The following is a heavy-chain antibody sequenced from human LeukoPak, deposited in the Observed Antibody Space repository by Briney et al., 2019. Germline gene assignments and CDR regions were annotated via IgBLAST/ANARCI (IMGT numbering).Heavy chain of an antibody. CDR1: GYTFTSYG. CDR3: AREGRSSSWFPPDY. V-gene: IGHV1-18*01. Sequence: ASAKVSCKASGYTFTSYGISWVRQAPGQGLEWMGWISAYNGNTNYAQKLQGRVTMTTDTSTSTAYMELRSLRSDDTAVYYCAREGRSSSWFPPDYWGQGTLVTVSS. CDR2: ISAYNGNT. J-gene: IGHJ4*02. D-gene: IGHD6-13*01.